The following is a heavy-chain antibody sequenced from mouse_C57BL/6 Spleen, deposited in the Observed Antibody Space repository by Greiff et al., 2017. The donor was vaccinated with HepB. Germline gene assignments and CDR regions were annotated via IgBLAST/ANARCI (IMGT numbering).Heavy chain of an antibody. CDR2: ISSGSSTI. D-gene: IGHD1-1*02. CDR3: ARNGRTPYFDY. CDR1: GFTFSDYG. J-gene: IGHJ2*01. V-gene: IGHV5-17*01. Sequence: DVKLVESGGGLVKPGGSLKLSCAASGFTFSDYGMHWVRQAPEKGLEWVAYISSGSSTIYYADTVKGRFTISRDNAKNTLFLQMTSLRSEDTAMYYCARNGRTPYFDYWGQGTTLTVSS.